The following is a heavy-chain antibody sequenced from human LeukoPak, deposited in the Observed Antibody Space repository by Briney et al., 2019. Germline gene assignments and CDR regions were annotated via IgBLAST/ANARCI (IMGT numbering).Heavy chain of an antibody. J-gene: IGHJ4*02. V-gene: IGHV3-23*01. CDR3: AKNPRTAALPTYFDS. D-gene: IGHD6-6*01. Sequence: SGGSLRLSCAASGFTFSSYAMSWVRQAPGKGLEWVSLISGSGGSTYYADSERGRFTISRDNSKNTLYLLMNSLRVEDTAVYYCAKNPRTAALPTYFDSWGQGTLVTVSS. CDR1: GFTFSSYA. CDR2: ISGSGGST.